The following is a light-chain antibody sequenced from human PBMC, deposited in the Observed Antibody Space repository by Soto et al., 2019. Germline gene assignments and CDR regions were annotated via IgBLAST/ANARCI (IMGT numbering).Light chain of an antibody. V-gene: IGKV3D-15*01. J-gene: IGKJ1*01. CDR1: QSVSGN. CDR2: GAS. Sequence: EIVMTQSPATLSVSPGERATLSCRASQSVSGNLAWYQQRPGQAPRLLIYGASTRATGIPARFSGSGSGTEFTLIISSLQSEDFAVYYCQQYNNWPPTFGQGTKVEIK. CDR3: QQYNNWPPT.